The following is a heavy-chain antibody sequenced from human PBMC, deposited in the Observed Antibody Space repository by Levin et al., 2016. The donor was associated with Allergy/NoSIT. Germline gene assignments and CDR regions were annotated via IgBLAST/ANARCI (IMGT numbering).Heavy chain of an antibody. CDR1: GFMFPNSA. CDR2: IAVGSGNT. D-gene: IGHD2-2*01. J-gene: IGHJ6*02. V-gene: IGHV1-58*01. Sequence: SVKVSCKATGFMFPNSAVQWVRQARGQRLEWIGWIAVGSGNTNYAQKFQERVTITRDVSTSTAYLEMRSLRSEDSAVYYCAAVGYCSSSRCFLEWYALDVWGQGTTVTVSS. CDR3: AAVGYCSSSRCFLEWYALDV.